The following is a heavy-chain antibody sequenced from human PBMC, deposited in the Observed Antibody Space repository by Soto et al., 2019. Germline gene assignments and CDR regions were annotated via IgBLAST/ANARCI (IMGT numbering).Heavy chain of an antibody. CDR3: AREPRIAVAGTWFVP. D-gene: IGHD6-19*01. V-gene: IGHV1-69*13. J-gene: IGHJ5*02. CDR2: IIPIFGTA. Sequence: ASVKVSCQASGGTFSSYAISWVRQAPGQGLEWMGGIIPIFGTANYAQKFQGRDTITADESTSTAYMELSSLRSEDTAVYYCAREPRIAVAGTWFVPWGQGTLVTVSS. CDR1: GGTFSSYA.